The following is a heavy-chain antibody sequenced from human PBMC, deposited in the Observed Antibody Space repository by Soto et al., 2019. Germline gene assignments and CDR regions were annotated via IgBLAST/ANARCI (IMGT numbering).Heavy chain of an antibody. D-gene: IGHD3-22*01. CDR1: GFTFSSYG. V-gene: IGHV3-30*18. J-gene: IGHJ4*02. CDR2: ISYDGSNK. Sequence: GGSLRLSCAASGFTFSSYGMHWVRQAPGKGLEWVAVISYDGSNKYYADSVKGRFTISRDNSKNTLYLQMNSLRAEDTAVYYCAKDYYDSSGYHYVSDYWGQGTLVTVSS. CDR3: AKDYYDSSGYHYVSDY.